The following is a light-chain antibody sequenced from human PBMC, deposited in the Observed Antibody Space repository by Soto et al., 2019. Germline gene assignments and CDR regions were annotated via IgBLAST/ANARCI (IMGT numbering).Light chain of an antibody. J-gene: IGKJ3*01. CDR1: QSISTY. CDR3: QQSYSTPFT. V-gene: IGKV1-39*01. Sequence: DIQMTQSPSSLSASVGDRVTNTCRASQSISTYLNWYQQKAGKAPKVMIHAASSLQSGVPSRFSGSGSGTDFTLTISSLQPEDFGTYYCQQSYSTPFTFAPGTKVDIK. CDR2: AAS.